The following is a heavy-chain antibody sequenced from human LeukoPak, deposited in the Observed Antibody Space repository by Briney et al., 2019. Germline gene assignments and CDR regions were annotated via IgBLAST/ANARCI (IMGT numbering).Heavy chain of an antibody. CDR2: VIPIFGTA. CDR1: GGTFSSYA. Sequence: RASVTVSCTASGGTFSSYAISWVRQAPGQGLEWMGGVIPIFGTANYAQKFQGRVTITADESTSTAYMELSSLRSEDTAVYYCARDAATKSRSSGFLVPFFWFDPWGQGTLVTVSS. V-gene: IGHV1-69*13. J-gene: IGHJ5*02. CDR3: ARDAATKSRSSGFLVPFFWFDP. D-gene: IGHD6-6*01.